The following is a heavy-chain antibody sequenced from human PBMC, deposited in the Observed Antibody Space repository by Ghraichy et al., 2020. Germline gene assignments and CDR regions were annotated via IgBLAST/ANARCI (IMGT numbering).Heavy chain of an antibody. J-gene: IGHJ6*02. V-gene: IGHV3-23*01. D-gene: IGHD2-15*01. Sequence: LSLTCAASGFTFSSYAMSWVRQAPGKELEWVSSISGSGGSTYYADSLKGRFTISRDNSKNTLYLQMNSLRAEDTAVYYCAKEVVPNFYYGMDVWGQGTTVTVSS. CDR3: AKEVVPNFYYGMDV. CDR1: GFTFSSYA. CDR2: ISGSGGST.